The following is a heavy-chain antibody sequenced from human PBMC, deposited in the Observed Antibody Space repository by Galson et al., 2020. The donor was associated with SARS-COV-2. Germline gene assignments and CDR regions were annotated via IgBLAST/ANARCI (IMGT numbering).Heavy chain of an antibody. CDR1: GYSFTNYW. CDR2: IYPGDSYT. J-gene: IGHJ4*02. Sequence: GESLKISCQGSGYSFTNYWVGWVRQVPGKGLEWMGVIYPGDSYTIYSPSFQGQVAISADKSISTAYLQWGSLKASDTAIYYCARHGASSGWYEGIDFRGQGTLVTVSS. D-gene: IGHD6-19*01. CDR3: ARHGASSGWYEGIDF. V-gene: IGHV5-51*01.